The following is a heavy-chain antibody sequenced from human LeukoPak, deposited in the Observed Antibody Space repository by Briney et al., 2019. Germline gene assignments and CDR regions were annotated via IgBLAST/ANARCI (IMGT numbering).Heavy chain of an antibody. J-gene: IGHJ4*02. Sequence: SETLSLTCTVSGGSISSYYWSWIRQPPGKGLEWIGYIYYSGSTNYNPSLKSRVTISVDTSKNQFSLKLSSVTAADTAVYYCARQEWELLFDYWGQGTLVTVSS. CDR1: GGSISSYY. D-gene: IGHD1-26*01. CDR2: IYYSGST. CDR3: ARQEWELLFDY. V-gene: IGHV4-59*08.